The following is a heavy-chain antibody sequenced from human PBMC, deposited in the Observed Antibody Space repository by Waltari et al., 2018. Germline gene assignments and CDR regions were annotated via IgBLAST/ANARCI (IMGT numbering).Heavy chain of an antibody. CDR1: GSTVSSKY. D-gene: IGHD6-13*01. Sequence: EVQLVQSGGGLIQPGGSLSLSCAVSGSTVSSKYMSWVRQAPGKGLEWVSLTYTGGNTYYAESVKGRFTISRDTSKNTLHLQMNGLRAEDTAVYYCATDRSWSLDYWGQGTLVTVFS. J-gene: IGHJ4*02. V-gene: IGHV3-53*01. CDR2: TYTGGNT. CDR3: ATDRSWSLDY.